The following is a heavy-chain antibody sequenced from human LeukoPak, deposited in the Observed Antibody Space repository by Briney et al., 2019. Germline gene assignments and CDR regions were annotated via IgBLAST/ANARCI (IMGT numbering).Heavy chain of an antibody. J-gene: IGHJ1*01. CDR2: INPNSGGT. CDR3: ASAACSSTSCYNWGYFQH. D-gene: IGHD2-2*01. Sequence: ASVKVSCKASGYTFTGYYMHWVRQAPGQGLEWMGWINPNSGGTNYAQKFQGRVTMTRDTSISTAYMELSRLRSDDTAVYYCASAACSSTSCYNWGYFQHWGQGTLVTVSS. V-gene: IGHV1-2*02. CDR1: GYTFTGYY.